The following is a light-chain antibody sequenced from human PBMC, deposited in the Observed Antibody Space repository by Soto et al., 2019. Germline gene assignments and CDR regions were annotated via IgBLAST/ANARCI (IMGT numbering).Light chain of an antibody. V-gene: IGLV2-8*01. CDR1: SSDVGGYNY. Sequence: QSSPTQPPPASRSPGPSVNIPCTGTSSDVGGYNYVSWYQQHPGKAPKLMIYEVSKRPSGVPDRFSGSKSGNTASLTVSGLQAEDEADYYCSSPKVFGTGTKSPS. J-gene: IGLJ1*01. CDR2: EVS. CDR3: SSPKV.